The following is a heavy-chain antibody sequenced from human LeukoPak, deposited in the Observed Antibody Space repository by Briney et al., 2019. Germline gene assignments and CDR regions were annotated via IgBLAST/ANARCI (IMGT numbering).Heavy chain of an antibody. D-gene: IGHD1-26*01. V-gene: IGHV3-33*01. J-gene: IGHJ4*02. CDR1: GFTFSSYG. Sequence: GGSLRLSCAASGFTFSSYGMHWVRQAPGKGLEWVAVIWYDGSNKYYADSVKGRFTTSRDNSKNTLYLQMNSLRAEDTAVYYCAREIVGAREFDYWGQGTLVTVSS. CDR3: AREIVGAREFDY. CDR2: IWYDGSNK.